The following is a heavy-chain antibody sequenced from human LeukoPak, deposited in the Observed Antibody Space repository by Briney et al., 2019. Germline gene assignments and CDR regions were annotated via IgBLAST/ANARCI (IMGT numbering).Heavy chain of an antibody. CDR1: GGTFTSYA. CDR2: IIPILGIA. Sequence: ASVKVSCKASGGTFTSYAISWVRQAPGQGLEWMGRIIPILGIANYAQKFQGRVTITADKSTSTAYMELSSLRSEDTAVYYCAREFDYGGNSGLRYYCDYWGQGTLVTVSS. D-gene: IGHD4-17*01. CDR3: AREFDYGGNSGLRYYCDY. J-gene: IGHJ4*02. V-gene: IGHV1-69*04.